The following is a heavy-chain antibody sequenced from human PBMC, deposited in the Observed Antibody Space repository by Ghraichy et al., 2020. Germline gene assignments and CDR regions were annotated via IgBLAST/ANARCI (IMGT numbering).Heavy chain of an antibody. CDR1: GGTFNTYI. CDR2: IITILDIA. V-gene: IGHV1-69*04. J-gene: IGHJ4*02. Sequence: SVKVSCKASGGTFNTYILSWVRQAPGQGLEWMGRIITILDIANYAQKFQDRVTITADKSTSTAYMELSSLRSEDTAVYYCARELDSGYDSLEPKPFDYWGQGTLVTVSS. CDR3: ARELDSGYDSLEPKPFDY. D-gene: IGHD5-12*01.